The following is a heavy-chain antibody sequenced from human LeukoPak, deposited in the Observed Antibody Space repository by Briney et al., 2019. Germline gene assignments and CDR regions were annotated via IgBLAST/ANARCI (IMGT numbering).Heavy chain of an antibody. V-gene: IGHV3-30*02. J-gene: IGHJ4*02. Sequence: PGGSLRLSCAASGFIFSSSGMHWVRQAPGKGLEGVAFIRYDGSYNYYADSVKGRFTISRDSSKKTLYLQMNSLRVEDTAVYYCAKAMTTVTPFDYWGQGTLVTVSS. CDR2: IRYDGSYN. CDR1: GFIFSSSG. CDR3: AKAMTTVTPFDY. D-gene: IGHD4-17*01.